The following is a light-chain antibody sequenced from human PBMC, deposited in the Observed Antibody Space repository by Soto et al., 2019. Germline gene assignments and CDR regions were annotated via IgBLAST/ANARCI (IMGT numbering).Light chain of an antibody. Sequence: QSVLTQPPSVSAAPGQKVTISCSGGTSNIGDHDVSWYKQFPGTAPKLLMSENNKRPSGIPDRFSGSKSGTSATLAITGLQAGDGAVYYGGNGNRSLGAGVFGGGTKLTVL. J-gene: IGLJ2*01. CDR2: ENN. CDR3: GNGNRSLGAGV. V-gene: IGLV1-51*02. CDR1: TSNIGDHD.